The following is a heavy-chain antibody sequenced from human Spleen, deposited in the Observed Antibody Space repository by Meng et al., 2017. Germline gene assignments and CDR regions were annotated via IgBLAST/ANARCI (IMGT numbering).Heavy chain of an antibody. D-gene: IGHD3-16*01. J-gene: IGHJ5*02. Sequence: QVQLQQWGAGLLQPSETLSLTCAVYGGSFSGYYWSWIRQPPGKGLEWIGEINHSGSTNYNPSLKSRVTISVDTSKNQFSLKLSSVTAADTAVYYCSNYIWGSEPTGVLSWGQGTLVTVSS. V-gene: IGHV4-34*01. CDR3: SNYIWGSEPTGVLS. CDR2: INHSGST. CDR1: GGSFSGYY.